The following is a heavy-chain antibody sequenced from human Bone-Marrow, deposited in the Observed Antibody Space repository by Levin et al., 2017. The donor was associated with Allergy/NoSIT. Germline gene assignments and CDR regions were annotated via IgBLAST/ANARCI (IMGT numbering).Heavy chain of an antibody. J-gene: IGHJ4*02. CDR3: VRMVRLRMGFSFFDE. CDR1: GGSMSHFY. Sequence: PSETLSLTCTVSGGSMSHFYWSWVRLSPGEGLEWIGSVHHSGNTNYNPTVKSRVIVSIDTSKKQFSLNLRSVTAADTAFYYCVRMVRLRMGFSFFDEWGQGTQVTVSS. V-gene: IGHV4-59*01. D-gene: IGHD3-16*01. CDR2: VHHSGNT.